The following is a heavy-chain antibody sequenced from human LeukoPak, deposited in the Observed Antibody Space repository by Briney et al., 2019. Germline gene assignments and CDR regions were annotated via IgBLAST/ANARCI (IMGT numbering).Heavy chain of an antibody. J-gene: IGHJ6*02. V-gene: IGHV4-59*01. CDR2: TYDSGST. CDR3: ARGGSGYDSFYYYGMDV. CDR1: GGSISSYY. D-gene: IGHD5-12*01. Sequence: TSETLSLTCTVSGGSISSYYWSWIRQPPGKGLEWIGYTYDSGSTNYNPSLKSRVTISVDTSKNQFSLKLSSVTAADTAVYYCARGGSGYDSFYYYGMDVWGQGTTVTVSS.